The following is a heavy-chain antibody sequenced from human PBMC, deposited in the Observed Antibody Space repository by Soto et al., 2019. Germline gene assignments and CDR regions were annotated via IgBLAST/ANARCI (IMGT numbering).Heavy chain of an antibody. J-gene: IGHJ5*02. CDR2: IIPIFGTA. Sequence: SVKVSCKASGGTFSSYSISWVLQAPGQGLEWMGGIIPIFGTANYAQKFQGRVTITADESTSTAYMELSSLRSEDTAVYYCARVIKGGSRTGWFDPWGQGTLVTVSS. V-gene: IGHV1-69*13. CDR1: GGTFSSYS. D-gene: IGHD2-15*01. CDR3: ARVIKGGSRTGWFDP.